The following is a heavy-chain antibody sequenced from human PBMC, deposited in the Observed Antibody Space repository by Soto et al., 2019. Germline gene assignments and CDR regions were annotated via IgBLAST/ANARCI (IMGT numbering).Heavy chain of an antibody. CDR3: ARVARFGGDFAY. D-gene: IGHD3-3*01. CDR1: GGSISSYY. V-gene: IGHV4-59*01. Sequence: SETLSLTCAVCGGSISSYYWSWIRQPPGKGLEWIGYIYYSGSTNYNPSLKSRVTISVDTSKNQFSLKLSSVTAADTAVYYCARVARFGGDFAYWGQGTLVTVSS. J-gene: IGHJ4*02. CDR2: IYYSGST.